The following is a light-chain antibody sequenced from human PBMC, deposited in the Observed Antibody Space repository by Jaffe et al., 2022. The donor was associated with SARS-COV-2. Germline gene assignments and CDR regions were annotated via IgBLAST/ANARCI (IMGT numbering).Light chain of an antibody. J-gene: IGLJ1*01. CDR3: GTWDSSLNVYV. V-gene: IGLV1-51*01. Sequence: QSVLTQPPSVSAAPGQKVTISCSGTTSGIGNDYVSWYQLLPGTAPKLLIYDDNKRLSGIPDRFSGSKSGTSATLGITGLQTGDEAEYYCGTWDSSLNVYVFGSGTKVTVL. CDR2: DDN. CDR1: TSGIGNDY.